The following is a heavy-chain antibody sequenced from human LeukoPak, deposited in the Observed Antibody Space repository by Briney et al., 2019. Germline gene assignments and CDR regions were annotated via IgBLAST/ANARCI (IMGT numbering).Heavy chain of an antibody. CDR3: ARRRQLAPVDY. Sequence: SETLSLTCTVSGGSISSYYWSWIRQPPGKGLEWIGEINHSGSTNYNPSLKSRVTISVDTSKNQFSLKLSSVTAADTAVYYCARRRQLAPVDYWGQGTLVTVSS. CDR1: GGSISSYY. CDR2: INHSGST. J-gene: IGHJ4*02. V-gene: IGHV4-34*01. D-gene: IGHD6-6*01.